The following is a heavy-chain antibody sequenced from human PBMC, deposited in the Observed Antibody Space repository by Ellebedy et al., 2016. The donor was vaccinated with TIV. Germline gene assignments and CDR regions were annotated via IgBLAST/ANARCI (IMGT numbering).Heavy chain of an antibody. Sequence: PGGSLRLSCSGSGFTFSTYAMHWVRQAPGKGLEYVSAISLNGGRTYYADSVKGRFTISRDNSQNSLYLQMSSLRAEDTAVYYCVKVIANSGWPYYFHYWGQGTLVTVSS. CDR2: ISLNGGRT. V-gene: IGHV3-64D*09. CDR3: VKVIANSGWPYYFHY. J-gene: IGHJ4*02. D-gene: IGHD6-19*01. CDR1: GFTFSTYA.